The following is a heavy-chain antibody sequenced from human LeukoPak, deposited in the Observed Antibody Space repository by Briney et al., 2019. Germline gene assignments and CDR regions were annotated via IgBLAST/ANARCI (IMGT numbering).Heavy chain of an antibody. V-gene: IGHV1-8*01. Sequence: ASVKVSCKASGCTFTSYDINWVRQATGQGLEWMGWMNPNSGNTGYAQKFQGRVTMTRNTSISTAYMELSSLRSEDTAVYYCASEGYSSGWYTQTDAFDIWGQGTMVTVSS. D-gene: IGHD6-19*01. CDR2: MNPNSGNT. CDR3: ASEGYSSGWYTQTDAFDI. CDR1: GCTFTSYD. J-gene: IGHJ3*02.